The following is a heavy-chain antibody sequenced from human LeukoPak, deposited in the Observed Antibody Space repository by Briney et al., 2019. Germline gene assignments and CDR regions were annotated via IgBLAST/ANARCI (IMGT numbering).Heavy chain of an antibody. J-gene: IGHJ4*02. CDR3: ARDASDKYDSASRIHLDY. CDR2: IQQSGRQK. D-gene: IGHD2-15*01. Sequence: PGGSLRLSCAASGFTFNNYWMTWVRQAPGKGLEWVANIQQSGRQKSYVDSVRGRFTISRDNDKNSLYLQMNSLRAEDTAVYYCARDASDKYDSASRIHLDYWGQGTLVNVSS. V-gene: IGHV3-7*01. CDR1: GFTFNNYW.